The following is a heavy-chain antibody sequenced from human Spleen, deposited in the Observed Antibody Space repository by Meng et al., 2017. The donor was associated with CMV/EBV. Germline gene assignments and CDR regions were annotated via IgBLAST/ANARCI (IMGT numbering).Heavy chain of an antibody. J-gene: IGHJ4*02. V-gene: IGHV1-18*01. D-gene: IGHD2-2*01. CDR2: ISAQNDNT. CDR3: ARGWRGYCSSTSCSGRPKDPLYYFDY. Sequence: WVRQAPGQGLEWLGWISAQNDNTNYAPRLQDRLTMTTDTSTGTTYMELSSLRSEDTAVYYCARGWRGYCSSTSCSGRPKDPLYYFDYWGQGTLVTVSS.